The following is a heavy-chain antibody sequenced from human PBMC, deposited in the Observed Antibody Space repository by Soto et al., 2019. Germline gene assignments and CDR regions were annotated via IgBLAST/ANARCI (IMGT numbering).Heavy chain of an antibody. D-gene: IGHD3-3*01. CDR2: IHHSGST. V-gene: IGHV4-34*01. Sequence: SETLSLTCAVYGGSFSDYYWTWIRQPPGKGLEWIGEIHHSGSTNYNPSLKSRVTISLDTSKNQFSLKLSSVTAADTAVYYCARDSAHYDFWSGYYSYYFYYWGQGTLVTVSS. J-gene: IGHJ4*02. CDR3: ARDSAHYDFWSGYYSYYFYY. CDR1: GGSFSDYY.